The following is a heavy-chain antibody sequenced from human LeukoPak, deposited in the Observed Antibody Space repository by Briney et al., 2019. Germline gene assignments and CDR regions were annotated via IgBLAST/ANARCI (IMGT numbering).Heavy chain of an antibody. V-gene: IGHV4-4*07. CDR3: AGDSGYDLT. J-gene: IGHJ4*02. CDR1: GDSISSYY. Sequence: SETLSLTCALSGDSISSYYWSWLRQPAGKGLECIGRIYVTGSTNYNPSLKSRVTISVDTSKNQFSLKLRSVTAADTAVYYCAGDSGYDLTWGQGTLFTVSS. D-gene: IGHD5-12*01. CDR2: IYVTGST.